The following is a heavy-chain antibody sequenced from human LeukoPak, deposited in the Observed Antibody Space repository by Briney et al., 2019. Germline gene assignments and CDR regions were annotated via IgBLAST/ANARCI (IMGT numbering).Heavy chain of an antibody. CDR1: GGTFSSYA. CDR2: IILIFGTA. J-gene: IGHJ3*02. D-gene: IGHD3-22*01. V-gene: IGHV1-69*05. Sequence: GASVKVSCKASGGTFSSYAISWVRQAPGQGLEWMGRIILIFGTANYAQKFQGRVTITTDESTSTAYMELSSLRSEDTAVYYCARGARGSSGYYDAFDIWGQGTMVTVSS. CDR3: ARGARGSSGYYDAFDI.